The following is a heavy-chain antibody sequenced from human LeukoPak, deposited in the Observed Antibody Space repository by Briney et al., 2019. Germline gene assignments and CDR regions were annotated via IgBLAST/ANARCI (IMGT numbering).Heavy chain of an antibody. Sequence: SVKVSCKAPGGTLSTYSISWVRQAPGQGLEWMGGIIPIFNTKNYAQRLQDRVILTADESTSTAYMELSSLRSEDTAVYYCARGNSRWSTPSSSYYYRMDVWGQGTTVAVSS. V-gene: IGHV1-69*13. CDR3: ARGNSRWSTPSSSYYYRMDV. D-gene: IGHD4-23*01. J-gene: IGHJ6*02. CDR2: IIPIFNTK. CDR1: GGTLSTYS.